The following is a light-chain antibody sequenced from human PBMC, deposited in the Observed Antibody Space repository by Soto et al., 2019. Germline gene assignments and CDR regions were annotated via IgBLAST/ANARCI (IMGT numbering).Light chain of an antibody. CDR3: QQSYNMPT. CDR1: QNIGGH. CDR2: STS. V-gene: IGKV1-39*01. J-gene: IGKJ1*01. Sequence: DIQMTQSPSSLPASVGDRVTITCRASQNIGGHLNWYEQKAGKAPTLLIYSTSTLQSGVPSRFSGGGSGADFTLTISSLQPEDFAPYYGQQSYNMPTFGQGTKVEI.